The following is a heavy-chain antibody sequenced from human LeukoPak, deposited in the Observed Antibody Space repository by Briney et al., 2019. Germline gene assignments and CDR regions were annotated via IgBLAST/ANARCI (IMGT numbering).Heavy chain of an antibody. Sequence: AGGSLRLSCAASGFTFSSYGMHWVRQAPGKGLEWVAFIRYDGSNKYYADSVKGRFTISRDNAKNSLYLQMNSLRAEDTAVYYCAREAAPKTKSDYYDSSGSYYFDYWGQGTLVTVSS. CDR2: IRYDGSNK. CDR1: GFTFSSYG. J-gene: IGHJ4*02. V-gene: IGHV3-30*02. D-gene: IGHD3-22*01. CDR3: AREAAPKTKSDYYDSSGSYYFDY.